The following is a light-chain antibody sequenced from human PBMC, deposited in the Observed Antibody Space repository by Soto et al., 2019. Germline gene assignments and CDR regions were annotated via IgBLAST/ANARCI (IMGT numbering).Light chain of an antibody. V-gene: IGKV3-20*01. CDR1: QSVSSSH. CDR3: QQYVSSPWT. J-gene: IGKJ1*01. Sequence: EIVLTQSPGTLSLSPGERATLSCRASQSVSSSHLAWYQQKAGQAPRVLIYGASSRATGIPDRFSGSGSGTDFTLTISRLEPEDFAVYYSQQYVSSPWTFGQGTKVEIK. CDR2: GAS.